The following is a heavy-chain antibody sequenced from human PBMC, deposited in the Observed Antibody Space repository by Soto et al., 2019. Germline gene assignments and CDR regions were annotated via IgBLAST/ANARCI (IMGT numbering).Heavy chain of an antibody. V-gene: IGHV3-23*01. CDR3: AKPGITIFGVAHPKRYFQH. J-gene: IGHJ1*01. Sequence: VRQAPGKGLEWVSAISGSGGSTYYADSVKGRFTISRDNSKNTLYLQMNSLRADDTAVYYCAKPGITIFGVAHPKRYFQHWGQGTLVTVSS. CDR2: ISGSGGST. D-gene: IGHD3-3*01.